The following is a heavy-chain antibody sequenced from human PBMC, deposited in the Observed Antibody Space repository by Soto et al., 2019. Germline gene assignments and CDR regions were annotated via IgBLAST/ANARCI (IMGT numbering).Heavy chain of an antibody. Sequence: QVQLVQSGAEVKKPGSSVKVSCKASGGTFSSYAISWVRQAPGQGLEWMGGIIPIFGTANYAQKFQGRVTITADESTSTAYMELSSLRSEDTAVYYCARCPNGFLRYFDWLSPFYALAYYFAYWGQGTLVTVSS. CDR3: ARCPNGFLRYFDWLSPFYALAYYFAY. V-gene: IGHV1-69*12. CDR2: IIPIFGTA. CDR1: GGTFSSYA. D-gene: IGHD3-9*01. J-gene: IGHJ4*02.